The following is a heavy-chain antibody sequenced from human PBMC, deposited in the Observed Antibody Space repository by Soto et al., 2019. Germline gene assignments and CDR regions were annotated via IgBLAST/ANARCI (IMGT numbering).Heavy chain of an antibody. J-gene: IGHJ4*02. CDR2: IIGSGKNT. Sequence: GSLRLSCAASGFAFSTYAMNWVRQAPGKGLEWVSTIIGSGKNTYYADSVKGRFTISRDNSKNTLYMQMNSLRAEDTAVYYCAKDLVASSGYWGQGTLVTVSS. D-gene: IGHD2-8*02. V-gene: IGHV3-23*01. CDR1: GFAFSTYA. CDR3: AKDLVASSGY.